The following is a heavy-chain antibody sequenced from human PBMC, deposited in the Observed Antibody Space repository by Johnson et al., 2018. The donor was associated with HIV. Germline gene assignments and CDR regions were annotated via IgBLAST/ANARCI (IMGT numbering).Heavy chain of an antibody. J-gene: IGHJ3*02. CDR3: AKVITMIVVVDAFYI. CDR1: GFTFDDYA. CDR2: TSWNSGSI. V-gene: IGHV3-9*01. Sequence: VQLVESGGGLVQPGRSLRLSCAASGFTFDDYAMHWVRQAPGKGLEWVSGTSWNSGSIGHADSVKARFTISRDNAKNSLYLQMNSLRAEDTALYYCAKVITMIVVVDAFYIWGQGTMVTVSS. D-gene: IGHD3-22*01.